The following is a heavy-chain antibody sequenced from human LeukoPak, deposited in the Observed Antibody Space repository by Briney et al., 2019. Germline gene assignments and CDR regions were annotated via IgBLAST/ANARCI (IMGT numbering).Heavy chain of an antibody. J-gene: IGHJ4*02. Sequence: ASVKVSCKASGYTFTSYGISWVRQAPGQGLEWMGGIIPIFGTANYAQKFQGRVTITADESTSTAYMELSSLRSEDTAVYYCARDRQWLESTANFDYWGQGTLVTVSS. CDR3: ARDRQWLESTANFDY. V-gene: IGHV1-69*13. CDR1: GYTFTSYG. CDR2: IIPIFGTA. D-gene: IGHD6-19*01.